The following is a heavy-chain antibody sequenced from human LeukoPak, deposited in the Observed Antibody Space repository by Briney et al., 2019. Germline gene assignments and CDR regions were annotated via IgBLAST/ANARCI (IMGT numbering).Heavy chain of an antibody. CDR1: GYTFTSYD. D-gene: IGHD3-9*01. CDR3: ARESHYDILTGYIDY. V-gene: IGHV1-8*01. J-gene: IGHJ4*02. CDR2: MNPNSGNT. Sequence: ASVKVSCKASGYTFTSYDINWVRQATGQGLEWMGWMNPNSGNTGYAQKFQGRVTMTRNTSISTAYMELRSLRSDDTAVYYCARESHYDILTGYIDYWGQGTLVTVSS.